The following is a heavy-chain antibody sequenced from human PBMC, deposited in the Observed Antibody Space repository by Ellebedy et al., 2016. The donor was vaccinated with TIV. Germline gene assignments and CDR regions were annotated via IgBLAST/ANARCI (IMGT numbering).Heavy chain of an antibody. CDR3: ARGQDSAKVAY. Sequence: SETLSLTXAVSGGSLSGYYCSWIRQPPGKGLEWIGEIHPSGITYYNSSLKSRVTMSLDTSQNQFSLRLSYMTAADTAVYYCARGQDSAKVAYWGQGTLVTVSS. J-gene: IGHJ4*02. CDR1: GGSLSGYY. CDR2: IHPSGIT. D-gene: IGHD6-13*01. V-gene: IGHV4-34*01.